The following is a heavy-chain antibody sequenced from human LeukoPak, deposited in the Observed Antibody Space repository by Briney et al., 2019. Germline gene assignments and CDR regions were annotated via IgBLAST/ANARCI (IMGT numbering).Heavy chain of an antibody. CDR1: GFTFISYW. V-gene: IGHV3-7*04. Sequence: GGSLRLSCVASGFTFISYWMTWVRQAPGKGLEWVAQISQDGTESYSVDSVRGRCTISRDNAKNSVYLQMNSLRPEDTAVYYCARDSTGTVFDLWGQGTLVTVSS. CDR3: ARDSTGTVFDL. CDR2: ISQDGTES. D-gene: IGHD1-1*01. J-gene: IGHJ4*02.